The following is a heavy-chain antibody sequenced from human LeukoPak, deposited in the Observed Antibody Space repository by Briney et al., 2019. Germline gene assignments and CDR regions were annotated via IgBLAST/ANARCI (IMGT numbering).Heavy chain of an antibody. CDR2: IKQDGSEE. CDR3: ARAKASAMFSSDY. J-gene: IGHJ4*02. CDR1: GFTFSNYW. V-gene: IGHV3-7*03. Sequence: PGGSLRLSCAASGFTFSNYWMSWVRQTPGKGLEWVANIKQDGSEEHYVGSVKGRFIISRDNAKNSPYLQMNSLRVEDTAVYYCARAKASAMFSSDYWGQGTLVTVSS. D-gene: IGHD5-18*01.